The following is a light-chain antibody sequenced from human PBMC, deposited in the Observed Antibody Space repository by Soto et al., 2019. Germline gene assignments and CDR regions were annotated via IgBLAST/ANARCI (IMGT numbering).Light chain of an antibody. CDR2: DAS. CDR3: QQYHNWPVT. V-gene: IGKV3-11*01. Sequence: EIVLTQSPATLSLSTGEGVTLSCMASQSVSSYLVWYQQKPGQAPRLLIYDASKRATGIPPRFSASGSGTDFTLTVNSLQSEDIAVYYCQQYHNWPVTFGGGTKVDIK. J-gene: IGKJ4*01. CDR1: QSVSSY.